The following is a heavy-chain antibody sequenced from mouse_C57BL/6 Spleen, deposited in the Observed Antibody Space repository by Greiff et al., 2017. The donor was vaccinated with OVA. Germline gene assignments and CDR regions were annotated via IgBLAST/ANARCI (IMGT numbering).Heavy chain of an antibody. Sequence: QVQLQQPGAELVKPGASVKLSCKASGYTFTSYWMQWVTQRPGQGLEWIGEIDPSDSYPNYNQKFKGKATLTVDTSSSTAYMQLSSLTSEDSAVYYCARSDYDERGYDYWGQGTTLTVSS. V-gene: IGHV1-50*01. J-gene: IGHJ2*01. CDR1: GYTFTSYW. D-gene: IGHD2-4*01. CDR3: ARSDYDERGYDY. CDR2: IDPSDSYP.